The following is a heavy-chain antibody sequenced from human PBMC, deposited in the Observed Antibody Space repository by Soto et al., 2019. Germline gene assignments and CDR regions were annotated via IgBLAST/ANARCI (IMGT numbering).Heavy chain of an antibody. J-gene: IGHJ4*02. CDR2: TCYRSKWYN. CDR1: GDSVSSNSAA. Sequence: SQTLSLTCAISGDSVSSNSAAWNWIRQSPSRGLEWLGRTCYRSKWYNDYAVSVKSRITINPDTSKNQFSLQLNSVTPEDTAVYYCARGLFGRDSSSLYLNYWGQGTLVTVSS. D-gene: IGHD6-13*01. CDR3: ARGLFGRDSSSLYLNY. V-gene: IGHV6-1*01.